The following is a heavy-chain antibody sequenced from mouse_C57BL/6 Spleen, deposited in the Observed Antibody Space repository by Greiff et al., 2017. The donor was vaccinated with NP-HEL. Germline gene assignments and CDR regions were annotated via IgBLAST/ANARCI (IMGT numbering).Heavy chain of an antibody. CDR2: INPNNGGT. CDR3: AREGGYGNYPSFGY. V-gene: IGHV1-26*01. D-gene: IGHD2-1*01. J-gene: IGHJ2*01. Sequence: EVQLQQSGPELVKPGASVKISCKASGYTFTDYYMNWVKQSHGKSLEWIGDINPNNGGTSYNQKFKGKATLTVDKSSSTAYMELRGLTSEDSAVYYCAREGGYGNYPSFGYWGQGTTLTVSS. CDR1: GYTFTDYY.